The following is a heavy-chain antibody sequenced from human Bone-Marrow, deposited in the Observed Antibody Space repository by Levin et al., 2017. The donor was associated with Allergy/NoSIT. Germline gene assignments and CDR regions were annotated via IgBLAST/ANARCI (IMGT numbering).Heavy chain of an antibody. Sequence: SQTLSLTCTVSGGSVSSGGDYWNWIRQHPGKGLEWIGYISHSGDTYYNPSPKSRVTMSLDMSKNQFSLKLSLVTAADTAVNYCAGDLVVPPAMLYFDLWGRGTLVTVSS. D-gene: IGHD2-2*01. J-gene: IGHJ2*01. V-gene: IGHV4-31*03. CDR3: AGDLVVPPAMLYFDL. CDR1: GGSVSSGGDY. CDR2: ISHSGDT.